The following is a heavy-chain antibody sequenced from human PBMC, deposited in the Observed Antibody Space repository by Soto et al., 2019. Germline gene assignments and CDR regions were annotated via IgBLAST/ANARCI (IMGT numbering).Heavy chain of an antibody. J-gene: IGHJ6*02. D-gene: IGHD3-3*01. Sequence: QVQLQESGPGLVKPSQTLSLTCTVSGGSISSADYYWSWIRQPPGKGLEWIGYIYYSGSTYYNPSLKSRVTISVDTSKNPFSLKLSSGTAADTAVYYCARQRFPYGMDVWGQGTTVTVSS. CDR1: GGSISSADYY. CDR3: ARQRFPYGMDV. V-gene: IGHV4-30-4*01. CDR2: IYYSGST.